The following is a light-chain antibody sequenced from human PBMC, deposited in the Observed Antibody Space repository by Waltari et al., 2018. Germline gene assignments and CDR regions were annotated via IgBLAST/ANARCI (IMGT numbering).Light chain of an antibody. CDR3: QQYGETPWT. CDR1: ASVPANY. CDR2: GAS. J-gene: IGKJ1*01. V-gene: IGKV3-20*01. Sequence: EIVLTQSPGTLSLSPGDRATLSCRATASVPANYLAWYQQKPGQAPRLLIAGASSRATGIPDRFSGRGSGTDFTLTIARLEPEDFAVYYCQQYGETPWTFGQGTKVDLK.